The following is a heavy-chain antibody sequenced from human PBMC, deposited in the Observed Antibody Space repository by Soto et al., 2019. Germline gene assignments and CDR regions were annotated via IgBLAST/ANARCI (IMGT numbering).Heavy chain of an antibody. Sequence: PGGSLRLSXAASGFSFENYGMHWVRQAPGRGLEWVAIISDDGSLQYYAAAVKGRFTISRDNSKNTLYLEMNSMRAEDTAVYYCANLWGDGYNLGQDYNGMDVWGQGTTVTVSS. D-gene: IGHD5-12*01. J-gene: IGHJ6*02. CDR1: GFSFENYG. CDR2: ISDDGSLQ. CDR3: ANLWGDGYNLGQDYNGMDV. V-gene: IGHV3-30*02.